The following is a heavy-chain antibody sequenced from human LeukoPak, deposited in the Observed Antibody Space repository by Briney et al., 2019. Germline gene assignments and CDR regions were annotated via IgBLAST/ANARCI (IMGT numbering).Heavy chain of an antibody. Sequence: GGSLRLSCAASGLTFRSYSMNWVRQAPERGLEYVSAISTDGDNTYYANSVKGRFTISRDSSKNTLYLQMGSLRAEDMAVYYCARVGDNNYFDYWGQGTLVTVSS. J-gene: IGHJ4*02. CDR3: ARVGDNNYFDY. V-gene: IGHV3-64*01. D-gene: IGHD2-21*02. CDR2: ISTDGDNT. CDR1: GLTFRSYS.